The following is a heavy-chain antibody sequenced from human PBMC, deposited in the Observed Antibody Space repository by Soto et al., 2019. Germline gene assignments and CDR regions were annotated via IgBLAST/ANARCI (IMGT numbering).Heavy chain of an antibody. CDR1: GGSISIYY. D-gene: IGHD5-12*01. CDR3: ARAQMATIYFDY. CDR2: IYYSGTI. Sequence: TLSLTCTVSGGSISIYYWTWIRQPPGKGLEWIGHIYYSGTIRYSPSLKNRVTISVDASKKQFSLKLSSVTAADTAVYYCARAQMATIYFDYWGQGTLVTVSS. V-gene: IGHV4-59*01. J-gene: IGHJ4*02.